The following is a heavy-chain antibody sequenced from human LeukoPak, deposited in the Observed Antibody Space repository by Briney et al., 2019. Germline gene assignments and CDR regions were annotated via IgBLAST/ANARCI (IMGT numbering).Heavy chain of an antibody. V-gene: IGHV4-59*08. Sequence: PSETLSLTWTVSGGSISSYYWSWIRQPPGKGLEWIGYIYYSGSTNYNPSLKSRVTISVDTSKNQFSLKLSSVTAADTAVYYCARGRYSSGWSGCDYWGQGTLVTVSS. CDR1: GGSISSYY. J-gene: IGHJ4*02. D-gene: IGHD6-19*01. CDR2: IYYSGST. CDR3: ARGRYSSGWSGCDY.